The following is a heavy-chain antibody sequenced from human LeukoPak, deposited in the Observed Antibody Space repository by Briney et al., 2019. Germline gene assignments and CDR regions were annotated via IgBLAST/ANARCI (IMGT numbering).Heavy chain of an antibody. D-gene: IGHD3-22*01. V-gene: IGHV4-39*07. CDR3: ARDTRSYDTSGYYYFDY. J-gene: IGHJ4*02. Sequence: PSETLSLTCTVSGDSISSTSHYWDWIRQPPGKGPEWIGNIYFTGSTYYCPSLKSRVTISVDTSRNQFSLKLSSVTAADAAVYYCARDTRSYDTSGYYYFDYWGQGALVTVSS. CDR2: IYFTGST. CDR1: GDSISSTSHY.